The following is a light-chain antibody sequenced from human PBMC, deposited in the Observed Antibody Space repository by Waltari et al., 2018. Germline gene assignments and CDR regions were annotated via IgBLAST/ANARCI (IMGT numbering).Light chain of an antibody. CDR1: QAIGRS. Sequence: AIQLTQSPSSLSASVGDRVTTYCRASQAIGRSLAWFQQKPGKVPKLLIFEASDLEDGVPSRFSCSGGGTRFTLTISSLHPEDFATYYCQHFYSYPSGFGQGTRLEIK. CDR2: EAS. V-gene: IGKV1-13*02. CDR3: QHFYSYPSG. J-gene: IGKJ5*01.